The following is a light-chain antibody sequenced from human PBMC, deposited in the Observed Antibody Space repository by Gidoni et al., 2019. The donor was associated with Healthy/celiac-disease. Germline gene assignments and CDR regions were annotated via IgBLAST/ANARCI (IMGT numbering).Light chain of an antibody. CDR3: AAWDDSLNGRV. CDR2: SNN. V-gene: IGLV1-44*01. J-gene: IGLJ3*02. CDR1: SSNIGSNT. Sequence: QSVLTQPPSASGTPGQRVTISCSGSSSNIGSNTVNWYQQLPGTAPKLLINSNNQPPSGVPDRFSGSKSGTSASLAISGLQSEDEADYYCAAWDDSLNGRVFGGGTKLTVL.